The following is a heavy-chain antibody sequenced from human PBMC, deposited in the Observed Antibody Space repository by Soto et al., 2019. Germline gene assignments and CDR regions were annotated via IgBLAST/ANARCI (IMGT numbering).Heavy chain of an antibody. CDR2: ISYDGSNK. D-gene: IGHD1-26*01. CDR3: ARAYPQVGSNYCDY. V-gene: IGHV3-30-3*01. J-gene: IGHJ4*02. Sequence: GSLRLSCAASGFTFNSFAVHWVRQAPGKGLEWVAVISYDGSNKYYTDSVKGRFSISRDNNKNTVYLQMNSLRPEDTAVYYCARAYPQVGSNYCDYWGRGILVTVSS. CDR1: GFTFNSFA.